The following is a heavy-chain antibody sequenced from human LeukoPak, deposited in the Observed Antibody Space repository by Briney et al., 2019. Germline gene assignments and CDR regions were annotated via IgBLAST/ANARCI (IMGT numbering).Heavy chain of an antibody. CDR2: IYPDDSET. D-gene: IGHD3-22*01. Sequence: GESLKISCKGSGYRFTNYWIGWVRQMPGKGLEWMGIIYPDDSETNYSPSFQGQVSMSVDKSITTAYLQWSSLKASDTAIYYCARQAYGSHFDAFDIWGQGTMVTVSS. CDR1: GYRFTNYW. V-gene: IGHV5-51*01. J-gene: IGHJ3*02. CDR3: ARQAYGSHFDAFDI.